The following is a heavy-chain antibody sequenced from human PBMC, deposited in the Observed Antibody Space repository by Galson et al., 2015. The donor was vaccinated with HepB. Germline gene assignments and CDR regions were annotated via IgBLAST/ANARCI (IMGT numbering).Heavy chain of an antibody. V-gene: IGHV1-18*01. CDR3: ARGGYDLLTGYPDGNFDY. Sequence: SVKVSCKASGYTFNMYGISWVRQAPGQGLEWMGWISAYSDNGNYAQKLQGRVTMTTDTSTSTAYMELRSLRSDDTAVYFCARGGYDLLTGYPDGNFDYWGQGTLVTVSS. CDR1: GYTFNMYG. D-gene: IGHD3-9*01. CDR2: ISAYSDNG. J-gene: IGHJ4*02.